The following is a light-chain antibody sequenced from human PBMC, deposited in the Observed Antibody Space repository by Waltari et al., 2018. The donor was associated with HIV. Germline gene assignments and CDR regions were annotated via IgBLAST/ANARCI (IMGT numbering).Light chain of an antibody. CDR3: QSYDSSLSGYV. CDR1: SPNIGAGYD. V-gene: IGLV1-40*01. J-gene: IGLJ1*01. Sequence: QSVLTQPPSVSGAPGQRVTISCTGSSPNIGAGYDVHWYQQLPGTAPKLLIYGSSNRPSGVPDRFSGSKSCTSASLAITGLQAEDEADYYCQSYDSSLSGYVFGTGTKVTVL. CDR2: GSS.